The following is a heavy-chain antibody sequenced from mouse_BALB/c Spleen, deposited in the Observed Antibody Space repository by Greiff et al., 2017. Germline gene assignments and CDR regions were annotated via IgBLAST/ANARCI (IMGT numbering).Heavy chain of an antibody. D-gene: IGHD2-3*01. CDR2: INPYNDGT. V-gene: IGHV1-14*01. J-gene: IGHJ2*01. CDR3: ARLVGYYYFDY. Sequence: EVQLVESGPELVKPGASVKMSCKASGYTFTSYVMHWVKQKPGQGLEWIGYINPYNDGTKYNEKFKGKATLTSDKSSSTAYMELSSLTSEDSAVYYCARLVGYYYFDYWGQGTTLTVSS. CDR1: GYTFTSYV.